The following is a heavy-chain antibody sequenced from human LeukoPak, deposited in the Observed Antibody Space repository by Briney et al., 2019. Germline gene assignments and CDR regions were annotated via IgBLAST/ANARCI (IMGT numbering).Heavy chain of an antibody. CDR1: GGSFSGYY. CDR2: INHSGST. Sequence: PSETLSLTCAVYGGSFSGYYWSWIRQPPGKGLEWIGEINHSGSTNYNPSLKSRVTISVDTSKNQFSLKLSSVTAADTAVYYCARRWWELLNWFDPWGQGTLVTVSS. J-gene: IGHJ5*02. V-gene: IGHV4-34*01. D-gene: IGHD1-26*01. CDR3: ARRWWELLNWFDP.